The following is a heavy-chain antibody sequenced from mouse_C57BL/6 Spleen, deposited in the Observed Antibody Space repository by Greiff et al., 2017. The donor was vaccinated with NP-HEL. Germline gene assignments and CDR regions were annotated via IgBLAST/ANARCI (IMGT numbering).Heavy chain of an antibody. V-gene: IGHV1-53*01. J-gene: IGHJ1*03. CDR2: INPSNGGT. D-gene: IGHD1-1*01. CDR3: ASPYYYGSIHWYFDV. CDR1: GYTFTSYW. Sequence: VQLQQPGTELVKPEASVKLSCKASGYTFTSYWMHWVKQRPGQGLEWIGNINPSNGGTNYNEKFKSKATLTVDKSSSTAYMQLSSLTSEDSAVYYCASPYYYGSIHWYFDVWGTGTTVTVSS.